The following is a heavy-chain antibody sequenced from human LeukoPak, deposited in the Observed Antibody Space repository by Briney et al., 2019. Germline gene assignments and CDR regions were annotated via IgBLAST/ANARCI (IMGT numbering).Heavy chain of an antibody. J-gene: IGHJ6*02. CDR3: ARDKTTEYYYYGMDV. V-gene: IGHV3-30-3*01. Sequence: GRSLRLSCAASGFTFSSYAMHWVRQAPGKGLEWVAVISYDGSNKYYADSVKGRFTISRDNSKNTLYPQMNSLRAEDTAVYYCARDKTTEYYYYGMDVWGQGTTVTVSS. CDR2: ISYDGSNK. D-gene: IGHD4-11*01. CDR1: GFTFSSYA.